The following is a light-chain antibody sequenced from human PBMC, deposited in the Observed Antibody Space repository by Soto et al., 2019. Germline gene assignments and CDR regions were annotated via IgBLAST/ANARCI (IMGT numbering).Light chain of an antibody. V-gene: IGLV2-23*01. J-gene: IGLJ3*02. CDR3: CSYAGSSTWV. CDR2: EGS. Sequence: QSALTQPASVSGSPGQSITISCTGTSSDVGSYNLVSWYQQHPGKAPKLMIYEGSNRPSGVSNRFSGSKSGNTASLTISGLQAEDEADYYCCSYAGSSTWVFGRGTKLTVL. CDR1: SSDVGSYNL.